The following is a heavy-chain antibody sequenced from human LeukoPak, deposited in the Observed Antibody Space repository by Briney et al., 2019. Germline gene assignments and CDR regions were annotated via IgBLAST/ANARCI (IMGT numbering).Heavy chain of an antibody. CDR1: GFTFSSYW. CDR2: INSDGSST. D-gene: IGHD5-12*01. V-gene: IGHV3-74*01. CDR3: ASSDSGYDPDDAFDI. J-gene: IGHJ3*02. Sequence: GGSLRLSCAASGFTFSSYWMHWVRQAPGKGLVWVSRINSDGSSTSYADSVKGRFTISRDNAKNTLYLQMNSLRAEDTAVYYCASSDSGYDPDDAFDIWGQGTMVTVSS.